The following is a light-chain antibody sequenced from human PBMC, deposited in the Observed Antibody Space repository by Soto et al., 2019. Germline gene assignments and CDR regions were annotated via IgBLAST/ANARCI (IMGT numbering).Light chain of an antibody. CDR1: SSDVGGYNY. Sequence: QSVLTQPPSASGSPGQAVTISCTGTSSDVGGYNYVSWYQQHPGKAPKLMIYEVSKRPSGVPDRFSGSKSGNTASLTVSYLQAGGELVNNCSSYEGRNNPPYVSETGTKGTVL. V-gene: IGLV2-8*01. J-gene: IGLJ1*01. CDR3: SSYEGRNNPPYV. CDR2: EVS.